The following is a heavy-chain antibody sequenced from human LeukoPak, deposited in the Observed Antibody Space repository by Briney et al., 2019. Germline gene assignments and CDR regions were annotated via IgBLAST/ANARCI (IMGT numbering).Heavy chain of an antibody. V-gene: IGHV3-23*01. J-gene: IGHJ4*02. CDR1: GFTLSSYA. Sequence: GGSLRLSCAASGFTLSSYALSWVRQAPGKGLEWVSLISGNAGSTYYADSVKGRFTISRDNSKNTLYLQMNSLRAEDTAVYYCAKWIQLWLGYFDYWGQGTLVTVSS. CDR2: ISGNAGST. CDR3: AKWIQLWLGYFDY. D-gene: IGHD5-18*01.